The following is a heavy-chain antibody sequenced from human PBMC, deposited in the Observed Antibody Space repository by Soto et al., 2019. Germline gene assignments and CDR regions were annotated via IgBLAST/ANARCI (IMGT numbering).Heavy chain of an antibody. J-gene: IGHJ4*02. CDR1: GFSLSTNGVG. Sequence: QITLKESGPPLVKPTQTLTLTCTFSGFSLSTNGVGVGWIRQPPGKALDWLALIYWYDSKEYSTSLNSRLTITKDPSSKLVVLTTTNMDPVDTATYYCAKKGGRDYILGYWGQGTLVTVSS. CDR2: IYWYDSK. CDR3: AKKGGRDYILGY. D-gene: IGHD4-17*01. V-gene: IGHV2-5*01.